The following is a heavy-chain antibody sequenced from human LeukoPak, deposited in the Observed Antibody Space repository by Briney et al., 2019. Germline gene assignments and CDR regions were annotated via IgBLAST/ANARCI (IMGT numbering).Heavy chain of an antibody. J-gene: IGHJ3*02. Sequence: PSRCLRLSCAASGFTFDDYAMHWVRHAPGKGLEWVSGISWNSDSIGYADSVKGRFTISRDNAKNSLHLQMNSLRDEDMALSYTGKDQYNYARPAFDIWGKGTMVTVSS. CDR3: GKDQYNYARPAFDI. CDR2: ISWNSDSI. D-gene: IGHD1-1*01. CDR1: GFTFDDYA. V-gene: IGHV3-9*03.